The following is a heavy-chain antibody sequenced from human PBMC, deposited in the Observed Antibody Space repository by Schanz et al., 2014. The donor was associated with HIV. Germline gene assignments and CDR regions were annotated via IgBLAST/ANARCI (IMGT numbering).Heavy chain of an antibody. J-gene: IGHJ5*02. CDR2: VKPNSGET. D-gene: IGHD4-4*01. CDR1: GYTFTDYF. CDR3: AREKTTLNWFDP. Sequence: QVQLVQSGAEVKKPGASVKVSCKASGYTFTDYFVHWVRQAPGQGLEWMAWVKPNSGETKFARKVQGRVTMTTDTSTTTAYMELRSLRSDDTAVYYCAREKTTLNWFDPWGQGTLVTVSS. V-gene: IGHV1-2*02.